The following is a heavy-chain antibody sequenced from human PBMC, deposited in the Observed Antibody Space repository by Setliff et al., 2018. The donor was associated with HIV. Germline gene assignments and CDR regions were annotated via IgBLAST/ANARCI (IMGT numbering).Heavy chain of an antibody. D-gene: IGHD2-15*01. CDR3: ARGVDTDIVVVVAATFFDY. V-gene: IGHV4-59*12. CDR2: IYYSGST. CDR1: GGSISSYY. Sequence: SETLSLTCAVSGGSISSYYWSWIRQPPGKGLEWIGYIYYSGSTYYNPSLKSRVTISVDTCKNQFSLKLSSVTAADTAVYYCARGVDTDIVVVVAATFFDYWGQGTLVTVSS. J-gene: IGHJ4*02.